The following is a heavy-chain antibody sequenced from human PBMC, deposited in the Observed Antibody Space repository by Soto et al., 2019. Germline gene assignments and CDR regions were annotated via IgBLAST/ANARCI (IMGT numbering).Heavy chain of an antibody. V-gene: IGHV1-8*01. CDR1: GYTFTSYD. Sequence: ASVKVSCKASGYTFTSYDINWVRQATGQGLEWMGWMNPNSGNTGYAQKFQGRVTMTRSTSISTAYMELSSLRSEDTAVYYCARDAVLLWFGDPLGTFDIWGQGTMVTVSS. CDR2: MNPNSGNT. D-gene: IGHD3-10*01. J-gene: IGHJ3*02. CDR3: ARDAVLLWFGDPLGTFDI.